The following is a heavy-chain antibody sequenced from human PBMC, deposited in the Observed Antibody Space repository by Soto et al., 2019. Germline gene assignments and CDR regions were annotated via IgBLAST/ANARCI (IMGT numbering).Heavy chain of an antibody. Sequence: EVQLVESGGDLAQPGRSLRLSCAASGFTFDEYAMHWVRQVPGKGLEWVSGISWNSGSIGYADSVRGLFTISRDNAKNSRYLQMTSLGVEDTAWYYCAKDIKNGFTSNCYHGMDVWGQGTTVTVSS. CDR1: GFTFDEYA. CDR3: AKDIKNGFTSNCYHGMDV. D-gene: IGHD2-8*01. CDR2: ISWNSGSI. V-gene: IGHV3-9*01. J-gene: IGHJ6*02.